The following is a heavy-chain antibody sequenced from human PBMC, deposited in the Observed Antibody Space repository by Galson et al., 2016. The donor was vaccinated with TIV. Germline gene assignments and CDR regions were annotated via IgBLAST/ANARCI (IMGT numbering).Heavy chain of an antibody. Sequence: SVKVSCKASGYTLSSYSISWVRQAPGQGLEWLGWISGYNGNKNYAQKFQGRVTMTTDTSTSTAYMELRSLRSDDTAVYYCARVPQKTFDFWSGYDNSFCMDVWGKGTTVIVSS. V-gene: IGHV1-18*01. CDR3: ARVPQKTFDFWSGYDNSFCMDV. D-gene: IGHD3-3*01. CDR2: ISGYNGNK. J-gene: IGHJ6*03. CDR1: GYTLSSYS.